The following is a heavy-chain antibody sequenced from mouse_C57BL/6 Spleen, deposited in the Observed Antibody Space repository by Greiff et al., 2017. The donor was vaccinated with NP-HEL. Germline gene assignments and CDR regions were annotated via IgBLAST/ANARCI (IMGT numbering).Heavy chain of an antibody. CDR1: GFTFSSYG. J-gene: IGHJ4*01. Sequence: EVMLVESGGDLVKPGGSLKLSCAASGFTFSSYGMSWVRQTPDKRLEWVATISSGGSYTYYPDSVKGRFTISRDNAKNTLYLQMSSLKSEDTAMYYCARDYASYAMDYWGQGTSVTVSS. CDR3: ARDYASYAMDY. D-gene: IGHD1-1*02. V-gene: IGHV5-6*01. CDR2: ISSGGSYT.